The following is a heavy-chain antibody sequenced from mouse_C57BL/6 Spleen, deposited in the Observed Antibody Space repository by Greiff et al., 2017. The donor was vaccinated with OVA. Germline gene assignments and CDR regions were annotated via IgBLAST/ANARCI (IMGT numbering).Heavy chain of an antibody. CDR2: ISYDGSN. CDR1: GYSITSGYY. Sequence: ESGPGLVKPSQSLSLTCSVTGYSITSGYYWNWIRQFPGNKLEWMGYISYDGSNNYNPSLKNRISITRDTSKNQFFLKLNSVTTEDTATYYCARVGVHFDVWGTGTTVTVSS. J-gene: IGHJ1*03. CDR3: ARVGVHFDV. D-gene: IGHD3-3*01. V-gene: IGHV3-6*01.